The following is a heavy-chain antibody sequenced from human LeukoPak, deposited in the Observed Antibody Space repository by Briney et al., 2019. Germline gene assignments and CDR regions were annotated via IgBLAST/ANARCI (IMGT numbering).Heavy chain of an antibody. CDR3: ARDLGTLLWFGDPIPNFGI. CDR2: INPNSGGT. J-gene: IGHJ3*02. CDR1: GYTFTGYY. V-gene: IGHV1-2*02. D-gene: IGHD3-10*01. Sequence: ASVKASCKASGYTFTGYYMHWVRQAPGQGLEWMGWINPNSGGTNYAQKFQGRVTMTRDTSTSTAYMELSRLRSDDTAVYYCARDLGTLLWFGDPIPNFGIWGQGTMVTVSS.